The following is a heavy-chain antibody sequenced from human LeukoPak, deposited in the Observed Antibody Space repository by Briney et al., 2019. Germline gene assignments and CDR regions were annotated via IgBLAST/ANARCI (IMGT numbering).Heavy chain of an antibody. Sequence: PGGSLRLSCAASGFTFDDYAMHWVRQAPGKGLEWVSGISWNSGSIGYADSVKGRFTISRDNAKNSLYLQMNSLRAEDTALYYCAKDKDTMVRGVTYYFDYSGQGTLVPVSS. CDR3: AKDKDTMVRGVTYYFDY. CDR1: GFTFDDYA. D-gene: IGHD3-10*01. J-gene: IGHJ4*02. V-gene: IGHV3-9*01. CDR2: ISWNSGSI.